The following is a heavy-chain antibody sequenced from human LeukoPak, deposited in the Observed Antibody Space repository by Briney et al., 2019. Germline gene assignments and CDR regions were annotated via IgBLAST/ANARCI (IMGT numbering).Heavy chain of an antibody. D-gene: IGHD6-13*01. V-gene: IGHV3-30*04. J-gene: IGHJ4*02. CDR1: GFTVSSYA. Sequence: GGSLRLSCAASGFTVSSYAMHWVRQAPGKGLEWVALIPYDGSNKYYADSVKGRFTVSRDNSKNTLYLQMNSLRAEDTAVYYCVRGAYSSSWLNFDYWGQGTLVTVSS. CDR3: VRGAYSSSWLNFDY. CDR2: IPYDGSNK.